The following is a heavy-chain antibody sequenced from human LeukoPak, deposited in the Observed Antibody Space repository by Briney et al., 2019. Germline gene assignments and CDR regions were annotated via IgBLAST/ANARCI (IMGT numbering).Heavy chain of an antibody. CDR2: IYRDGST. D-gene: IGHD7-27*01. J-gene: IGHJ4*02. Sequence: GGSLRLSCAASGFTVSNSYMTWVRQAPGKGLEWVSVIYRDGSTYYADSVKGRFTISRDNSKNMLYLQMNSLRAEDTAVYYCAKTGGPWDWGQGALVTVSS. V-gene: IGHV3-53*01. CDR3: AKTGGPWD. CDR1: GFTVSNSY.